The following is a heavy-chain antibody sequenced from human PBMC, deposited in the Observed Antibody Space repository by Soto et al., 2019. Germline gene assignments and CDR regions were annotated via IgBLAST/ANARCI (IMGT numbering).Heavy chain of an antibody. CDR2: IDPSDSYT. V-gene: IGHV5-10-1*01. CDR3: ARFGYCTNGVCLPQYGMDV. Sequence: GESLKISCKGSGYSFTSYWISWVRQMPGKGLEWMGRIDPSDSYTNYSPSFQGHVTISADKSISTAYLQWSSLKASDTAMNYCARFGYCTNGVCLPQYGMDVWGQGTTVTVSS. J-gene: IGHJ6*02. D-gene: IGHD2-8*01. CDR1: GYSFTSYW.